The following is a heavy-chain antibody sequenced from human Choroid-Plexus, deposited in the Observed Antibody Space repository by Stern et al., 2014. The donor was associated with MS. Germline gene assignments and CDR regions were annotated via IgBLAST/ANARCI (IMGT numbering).Heavy chain of an antibody. V-gene: IGHV3-30*18. CDR3: AKDRQYLTYFFDH. CDR2: VSYDGSNK. Sequence: DQLVESGGGVVQPGRPLRLSCVASGFTFGSCAMHWVRQAPGKGLEWLAVVSYDGSNKYYADSVKGRFTISRDNSQNTLYMQMSSLRPEDTAVYYCAKDRQYLTYFFDHWGQGSLVTVSS. J-gene: IGHJ5*02. CDR1: GFTFGSCA. D-gene: IGHD2/OR15-2a*01.